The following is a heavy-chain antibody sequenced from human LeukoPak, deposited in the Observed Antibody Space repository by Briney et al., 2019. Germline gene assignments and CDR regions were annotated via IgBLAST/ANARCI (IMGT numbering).Heavy chain of an antibody. CDR1: GYTFTSYY. Sequence: GSVKVSCKASGYTFTSYYMHWVRQAPGQGLEWMGIINPSGGSTSYAQKFQGRVTMTRDTSTSTVYMELSSLRSEDTAVYYCARGKDSSSPRNHDAFDIWGQGTMVTVSS. D-gene: IGHD6-13*01. V-gene: IGHV1-46*01. J-gene: IGHJ3*02. CDR2: INPSGGST. CDR3: ARGKDSSSPRNHDAFDI.